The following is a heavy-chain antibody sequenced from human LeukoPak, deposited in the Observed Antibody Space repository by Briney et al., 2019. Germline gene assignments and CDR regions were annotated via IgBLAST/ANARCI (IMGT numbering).Heavy chain of an antibody. D-gene: IGHD3-22*01. V-gene: IGHV4-38-2*01. Sequence: SETLSLTCAVSGYSIRSGYYWGWIRQPPGKGLEWIGSIYHSGSTYYNPSLKSRVTISVDTSKNQFSLKLSSVTAADTAVYYCARQGGAYYYDSSGYCDYWGQGTLVTVSS. CDR3: ARQGGAYYYDSSGYCDY. CDR2: IYHSGST. CDR1: GYSIRSGYY. J-gene: IGHJ4*02.